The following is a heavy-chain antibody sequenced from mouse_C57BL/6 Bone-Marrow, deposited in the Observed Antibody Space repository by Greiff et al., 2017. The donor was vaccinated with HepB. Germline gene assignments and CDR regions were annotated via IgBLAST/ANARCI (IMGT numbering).Heavy chain of an antibody. CDR3: ARDDYAWFAY. Sequence: EVKLVESGGGLVKPGGSLKLSCAVSGFTFSSYAMSWVRQTPEKRLEWVATISDGGSYTYYPDNVKGRFTISRDNAKNNLYLQMSHLKSEDTAMYYCARDDYAWFAYWGQGTLVTVSA. CDR1: GFTFSSYA. CDR2: ISDGGSYT. D-gene: IGHD2-4*01. V-gene: IGHV5-4*01. J-gene: IGHJ3*01.